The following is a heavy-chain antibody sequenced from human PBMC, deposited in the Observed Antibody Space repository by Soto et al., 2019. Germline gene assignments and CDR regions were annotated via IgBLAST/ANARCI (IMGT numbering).Heavy chain of an antibody. CDR1: GFTVSDRY. CDR2: IRDKAHSYTT. J-gene: IGHJ6*02. CDR3: TRHDSNYDFWSGSPPRYGMDV. Sequence: PWWSLRLCGAASGFTVSDRYMDWVRQVPGKGLEWVGRIRDKAHSYTTEYAASVKGRFTISRDDSKNTAYLQMNSLKTEDTAVYYCTRHDSNYDFWSGSPPRYGMDVWGQGTTVTVSS. D-gene: IGHD3-3*01. V-gene: IGHV3-72*01.